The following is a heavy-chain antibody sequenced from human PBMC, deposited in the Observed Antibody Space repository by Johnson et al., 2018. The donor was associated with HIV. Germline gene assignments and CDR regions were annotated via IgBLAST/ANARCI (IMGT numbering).Heavy chain of an antibody. CDR2: IFSGGST. V-gene: IGHV3-66*02. D-gene: IGHD1-26*01. CDR1: GITVSSNY. Sequence: VQLVESGGGLVQPGGSLRLSCAASGITVSSNYMSWVRQAPGKGLEWVSVIFSGGSTYYEDSVKGRFTISRDNSKNTMYLQMNSLRAEDTAVYYCAREGGDAFDIWCQGTMVTVSS. J-gene: IGHJ3*02. CDR3: AREGGDAFDI.